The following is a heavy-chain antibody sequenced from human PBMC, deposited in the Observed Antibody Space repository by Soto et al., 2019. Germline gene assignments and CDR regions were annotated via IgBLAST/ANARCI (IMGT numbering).Heavy chain of an antibody. CDR1: GYTFTSYA. J-gene: IGHJ5*02. D-gene: IGHD3-10*01. Sequence: ASVKVSCKASGYTFTSYAMHWVRQAPGQRLEWMGWINAGNGNTKYSQKFQGRVTITRDTSASTAYMELSSLRSEDTAVYYCANAMVRGVDENWFDPWRQGTLVTVSS. CDR3: ANAMVRGVDENWFDP. V-gene: IGHV1-3*01. CDR2: INAGNGNT.